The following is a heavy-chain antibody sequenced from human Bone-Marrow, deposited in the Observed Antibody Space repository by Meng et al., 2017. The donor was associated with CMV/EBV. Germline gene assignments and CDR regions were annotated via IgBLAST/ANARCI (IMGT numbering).Heavy chain of an antibody. CDR1: GGSISSGGYY. CDR3: ARDQNPDVFDL. J-gene: IGHJ2*01. Sequence: CTVSGGSISSGGYYGSWIRQHPGKGLEWSGYIYYSGSTYYNPSRKSRVTISVDTSKNQFSLKLSSVTAADTAVYYCARDQNPDVFDLWGRGTLVTVSS. D-gene: IGHD1-14*01. CDR2: IYYSGST. V-gene: IGHV4-31*03.